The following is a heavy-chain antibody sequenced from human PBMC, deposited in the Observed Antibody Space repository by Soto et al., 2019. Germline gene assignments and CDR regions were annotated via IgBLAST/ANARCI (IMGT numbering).Heavy chain of an antibody. CDR1: GFTFSSYS. D-gene: IGHD3-22*01. J-gene: IGHJ4*02. CDR2: ISSSSSYI. CDR3: AKDRHRSGSPHPFDY. Sequence: GSLRLSCAASGFTFSSYSMNWVRQAPGKGLEWVSSISSSSSYIYYADSVKGRFTISRDNSKNTLYLQMNSLRAEDTAVYYCAKDRHRSGSPHPFDYWGQGTLVTVSS. V-gene: IGHV3-21*04.